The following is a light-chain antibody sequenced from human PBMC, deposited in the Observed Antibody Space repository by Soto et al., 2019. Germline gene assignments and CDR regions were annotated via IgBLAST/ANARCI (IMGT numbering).Light chain of an antibody. CDR1: QGISKS. CDR3: QQYDTYWT. V-gene: IGKV1-17*03. Sequence: DIQMTQSPSAMSASVGDRVTITCRASQGISKSLVWFQQKPGKAPKLLIYGASNLQSGVPSRFSGSGSGTEFTLTISSLQPGDFATYYCQQYDTYWTFGQGTKVDIK. CDR2: GAS. J-gene: IGKJ1*01.